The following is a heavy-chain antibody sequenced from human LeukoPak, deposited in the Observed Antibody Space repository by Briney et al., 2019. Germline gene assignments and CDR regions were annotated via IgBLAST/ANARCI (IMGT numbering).Heavy chain of an antibody. CDR3: ARDLDKVHYFDH. V-gene: IGHV3-66*01. J-gene: IGHJ4*02. Sequence: GGSLRLSCAASGFTVSDNYMSWVRQAPGKGLEWVSVIYRSGNTYYADSVKGRFTFSRDNARNTLYLEMNSLRVEDTAVYYCARDLDKVHYFDHWGQGTLVTVSS. CDR2: IYRSGNT. CDR1: GFTVSDNY. D-gene: IGHD4/OR15-4a*01.